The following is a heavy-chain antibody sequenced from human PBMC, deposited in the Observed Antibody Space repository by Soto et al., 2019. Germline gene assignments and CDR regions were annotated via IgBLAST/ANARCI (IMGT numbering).Heavy chain of an antibody. V-gene: IGHV3-23*01. CDR1: GFTFSSYA. CDR3: AKTYYGSGTPLHGMDV. J-gene: IGHJ6*02. CDR2: ISGSGGST. D-gene: IGHD3-10*01. Sequence: EVQLLESGGGLVQPGGSLRLSCAASGFTFSSYAMSWVRQAPGKGLEWVSAISGSGGSTYYADSVKGRFTISRDNSKNTLYLQMNSLRAEDTAVCYCAKTYYGSGTPLHGMDVWGQGTTVTVSS.